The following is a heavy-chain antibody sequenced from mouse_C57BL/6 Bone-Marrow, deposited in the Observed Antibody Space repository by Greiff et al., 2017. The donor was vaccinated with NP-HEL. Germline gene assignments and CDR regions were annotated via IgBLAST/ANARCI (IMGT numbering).Heavy chain of an antibody. V-gene: IGHV1-64*01. CDR1: GYTFTSYW. D-gene: IGHD2-3*01. J-gene: IGHJ3*01. Sequence: VQLPQPGAELVQPGASVTLSCKASGYTFTSYWMHWVKQRPGQGLEWIGMIHPNSGSTNYNEKFKSKATLTVDKSSSTAYMPLSSLTSEDSAVYYCAKPRWLGFAYWGQGTLVTVSA. CDR2: IHPNSGST. CDR3: AKPRWLGFAY.